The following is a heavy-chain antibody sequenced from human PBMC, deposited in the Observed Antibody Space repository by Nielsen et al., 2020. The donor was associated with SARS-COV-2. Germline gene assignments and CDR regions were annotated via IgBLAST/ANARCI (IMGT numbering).Heavy chain of an antibody. CDR3: TRDPMLGYCSSTSCRRADAFDI. CDR2: IRSKAYGGTT. V-gene: IGHV3-49*03. D-gene: IGHD2-2*01. J-gene: IGHJ3*02. Sequence: SLKISCTASGFTFGDYAMSWFRQAPGKGLEWVGFIRSKAYGGTTEYAASVKGRFTISRDDSKSIAYLQMNSLKTEDTAVYYCTRDPMLGYCSSTSCRRADAFDIWGQGTMVTVSS. CDR1: GFTFGDYA.